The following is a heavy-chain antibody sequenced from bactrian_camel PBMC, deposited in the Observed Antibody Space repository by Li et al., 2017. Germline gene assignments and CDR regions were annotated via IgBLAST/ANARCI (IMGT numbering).Heavy chain of an antibody. D-gene: IGHD2*01. V-gene: IGHV3S6*01. CDR1: FSRTC. CDR3: AAKSAYQCGYFGNYNY. CDR2: IGMAKSDT. Sequence: HVQLVESGGGSVQAGGSLRLSCAVPFSRTCLGWFRQAPGKAREGVAGIGMAKSDTYYADSVKGRFTISQNNAKNTLYLQMSDLRPDDTAMYYCAAKSAYQCGYFGNYNYWGRGTQVTVS. J-gene: IGHJ4*01.